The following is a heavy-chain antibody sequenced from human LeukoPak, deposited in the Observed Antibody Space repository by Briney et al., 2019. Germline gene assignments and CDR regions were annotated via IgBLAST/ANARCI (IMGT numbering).Heavy chain of an antibody. Sequence: ASVKVSCKASGYTFTSYGISWVRQAPAQGLEWMGRISGYNGNTNYSQKLQGRGTMTTDTSTSTAYMELRSLRSYDTAVYYCARAPYPLSVAPTFYYYYYYMDVWGKGTTVTVSS. V-gene: IGHV1-18*01. CDR2: ISGYNGNT. CDR3: ARAPYPLSVAPTFYYYYYYMDV. D-gene: IGHD2-2*01. J-gene: IGHJ6*03. CDR1: GYTFTSYG.